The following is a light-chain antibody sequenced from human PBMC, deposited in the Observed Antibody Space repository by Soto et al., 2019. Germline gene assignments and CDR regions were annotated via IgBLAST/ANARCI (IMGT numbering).Light chain of an antibody. J-gene: IGKJ5*01. CDR3: QQYDTWPSIT. CDR1: QSVRTK. V-gene: IGKV3-15*01. Sequence: EIVMTHSPATLSVSPGEGATLSFSSSQSVRTKLAWYQQKAGQAPRLLIYGASTRATGVSDRFSGSGSGTEYTLTISSLQSEDFAVYYCQQYDTWPSITFGQGTRLEIK. CDR2: GAS.